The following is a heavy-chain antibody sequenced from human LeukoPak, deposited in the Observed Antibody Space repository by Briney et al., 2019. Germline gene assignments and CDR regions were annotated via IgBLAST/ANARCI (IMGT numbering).Heavy chain of an antibody. J-gene: IGHJ3*02. CDR2: AHYGGNT. CDR3: ARRRGSGTQLWRYDGFDI. CDR1: GGSISDYY. V-gene: IGHV4-59*01. D-gene: IGHD5-18*01. Sequence: SETLSLTCTVSGGSISDYYCSWIRQPPGKGLEWVGYAHYGGNTDYNPSLKSPVTISVDTAKNQFSLKLRSVTAADTAVYYCARRRGSGTQLWRYDGFDIWGQGTVVTVSS.